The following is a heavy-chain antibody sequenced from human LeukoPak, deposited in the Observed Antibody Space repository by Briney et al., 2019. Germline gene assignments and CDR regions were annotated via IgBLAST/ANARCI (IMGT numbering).Heavy chain of an antibody. CDR1: GFTVSSNY. CDR3: SRPLMTTVTNDAFDI. J-gene: IGHJ3*02. D-gene: IGHD4-17*01. V-gene: IGHV3-66*04. CDR2: IYSGVST. Sequence: TGGSLRLSCAASGFTVSSNYMSWVRQAPGKGLEWVSVIYSGVSTYYADSVKGRFTISRDNSKNTLYLQMNSLRAEDTAVYYCSRPLMTTVTNDAFDIWGQGTMVTVSS.